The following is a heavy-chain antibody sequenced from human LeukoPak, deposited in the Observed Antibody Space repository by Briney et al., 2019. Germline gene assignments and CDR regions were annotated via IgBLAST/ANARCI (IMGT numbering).Heavy chain of an antibody. D-gene: IGHD6-13*01. Sequence: PGRSLRLSCAASGFTLSSYGVHWVRQAPGKGLEWVAVISNDGRNKNYADSVRGRFTISRDNSKNGLHLQMNSLRPEDTAIYYCAREGFTSTWLYYYYYMDVWGKGTTVTVSS. J-gene: IGHJ6*03. V-gene: IGHV3-30*04. CDR1: GFTLSSYG. CDR3: AREGFTSTWLYYYYYMDV. CDR2: ISNDGRNK.